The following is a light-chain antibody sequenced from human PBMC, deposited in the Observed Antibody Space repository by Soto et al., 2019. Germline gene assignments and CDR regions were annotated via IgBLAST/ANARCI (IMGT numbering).Light chain of an antibody. Sequence: DIQMTQSPSSLSASVGDRVTITCRASQGINNYLAWYQQKPGKVPKLLIYSASTLQSGVPSRFSASGYGTEFTLIISSLQPEDVAIYYCQRYSSVPRTFGQGTKVEIK. V-gene: IGKV1-27*01. CDR3: QRYSSVPRT. CDR1: QGINNY. J-gene: IGKJ1*01. CDR2: SAS.